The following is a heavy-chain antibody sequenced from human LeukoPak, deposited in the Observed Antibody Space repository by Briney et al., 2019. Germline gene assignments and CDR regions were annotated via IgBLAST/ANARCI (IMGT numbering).Heavy chain of an antibody. CDR1: GGSFSGYY. CDR2: INHSGST. Sequence: KPSETLSLTCAVYGGSFSGYYWSWIRQPPGKGLEWIGEINHSGSTNYNPSLKSRVTISVDTSKNQFSLKLSSVTAADTAVYYCARGLVLLWFGGPRTDMDVWGKGTTVTVSS. CDR3: ARGLVLLWFGGPRTDMDV. J-gene: IGHJ6*03. D-gene: IGHD3-10*01. V-gene: IGHV4-34*01.